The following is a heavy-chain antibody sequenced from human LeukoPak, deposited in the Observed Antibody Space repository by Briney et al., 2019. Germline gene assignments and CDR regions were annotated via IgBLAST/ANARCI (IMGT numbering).Heavy chain of an antibody. CDR2: INHSGST. J-gene: IGHJ4*02. D-gene: IGHD6-6*01. Sequence: PSETLSLTCAVYGGSFSGYYWSWIRQPPGKGLEWIGEINHSGSTNYNPSLKSRVTISVDTSKNQFSLKLSSVTAADTAVYYCARMDSSSRVDYWGQGTLVTVSS. CDR3: ARMDSSSRVDY. CDR1: GGSFSGYY. V-gene: IGHV4-34*01.